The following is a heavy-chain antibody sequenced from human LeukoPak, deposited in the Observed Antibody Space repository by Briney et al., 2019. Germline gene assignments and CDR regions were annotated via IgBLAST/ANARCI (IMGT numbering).Heavy chain of an antibody. D-gene: IGHD2-8*02. CDR3: ARYWVGYGMDV. J-gene: IGHJ6*02. CDR1: GFTVSSNY. CDR2: IYSGGST. Sequence: PPGGSLRLSCAASGFTVSSNYMSWVRQAPGKGLEWVSVIYSGGSTYSADSVKGRFTISRDNSKNTLYLQMNSLRAEDTAVYYCARYWVGYGMDVWGQGTTVTVSS. V-gene: IGHV3-53*01.